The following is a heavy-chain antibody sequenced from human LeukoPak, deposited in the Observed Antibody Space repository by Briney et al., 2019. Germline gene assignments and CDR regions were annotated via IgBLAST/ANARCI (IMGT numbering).Heavy chain of an antibody. V-gene: IGHV6-1*01. Sequence: SQTLSLTCAISGDSVSSNSAAWNWIRQSPSRGLEWLGRTYYRSKWYNDYAVSVKGRITINPDTSKNQFSLQLNSVTPEDTAVYYCARDPFSWYSSSWYYFDYWGQGTLVTVSS. D-gene: IGHD6-13*01. CDR2: TYYRSKWYN. J-gene: IGHJ4*02. CDR1: GDSVSSNSAA. CDR3: ARDPFSWYSSSWYYFDY.